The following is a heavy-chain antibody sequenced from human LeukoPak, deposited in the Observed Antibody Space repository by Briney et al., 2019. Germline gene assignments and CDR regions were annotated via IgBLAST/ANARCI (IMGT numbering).Heavy chain of an antibody. J-gene: IGHJ2*01. CDR1: GFTVSSNY. Sequence: GGSLRLSCAASGFTVSSNYMSWVRQAPGKGLEWVSVTYSGGSTYYADSVKGRFTISRDNSKNTLYLQMNSLRAEDTAVYYCARLKYYYDSSGYYYGSWYFDLWGRGTLVTVSS. CDR3: ARLKYYYDSSGYYYGSWYFDL. V-gene: IGHV3-53*01. D-gene: IGHD3-22*01. CDR2: TYSGGST.